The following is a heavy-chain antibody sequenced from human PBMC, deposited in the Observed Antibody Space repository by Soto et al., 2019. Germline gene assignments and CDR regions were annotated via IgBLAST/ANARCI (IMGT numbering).Heavy chain of an antibody. D-gene: IGHD2-2*01. Sequence: ASVKVSCKASGYTFTKFHIRWVRQAPGQGLEWMGMIDPSGGVTRDAQRFQGRITMTSDTSTSSVYMELRGLRADDTAVYYCANGGSHCSDSNCYFWGQGTQVTVSS. CDR1: GYTFTKFH. CDR2: IDPSGGVT. V-gene: IGHV1-46*01. J-gene: IGHJ4*02. CDR3: ANGGSHCSDSNCYF.